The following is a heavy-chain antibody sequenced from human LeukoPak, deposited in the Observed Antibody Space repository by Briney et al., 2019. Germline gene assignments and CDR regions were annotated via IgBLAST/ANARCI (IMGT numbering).Heavy chain of an antibody. D-gene: IGHD3-16*01. CDR2: ISYDGSDK. J-gene: IGHJ4*02. Sequence: GGSLRLSCSASGFTFSSYGMHWVRQAPSKGLEGVALISYDGSDKYYADSVKGRFTIYRDNSKNTLYLQMNSLRAEDTAVYYCAKDRGLIAYYFDYWGQGTPVTVSS. CDR3: AKDRGLIAYYFDY. CDR1: GFTFSSYG. V-gene: IGHV3-30*18.